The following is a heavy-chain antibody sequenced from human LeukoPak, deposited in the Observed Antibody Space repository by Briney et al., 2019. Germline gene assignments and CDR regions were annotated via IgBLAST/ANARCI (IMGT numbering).Heavy chain of an antibody. CDR3: AYGSGREGYMDV. Sequence: GGSLRLSCAASGFTFGSYWMHWVRQGPGKGLVWVSFISSDGSSTNYADSVKGRFTISRDNAKNTLYLQMNSLRAEDTAVYYCAYGSGREGYMDVWGKGTTVTVSS. CDR1: GFTFGSYW. V-gene: IGHV3-74*01. D-gene: IGHD3-10*01. J-gene: IGHJ6*03. CDR2: ISSDGSST.